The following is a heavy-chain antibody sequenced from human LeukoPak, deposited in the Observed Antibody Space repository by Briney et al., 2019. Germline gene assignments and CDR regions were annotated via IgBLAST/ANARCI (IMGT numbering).Heavy chain of an antibody. CDR2: MSDSGST. CDR1: GASISSYY. J-gene: IGHJ5*02. CDR3: ARDGAATGNWFDP. Sequence: PSETLSLTCTVSGASISSYYWGWIRQPPGKGLEWLAYMSDSGSTNYNPSLKSRVTISLDTSKNQFSLSLSSVTAADTAVYYCARDGAATGNWFDPWGQGTLVTVSS. D-gene: IGHD6-13*01. V-gene: IGHV4-59*01.